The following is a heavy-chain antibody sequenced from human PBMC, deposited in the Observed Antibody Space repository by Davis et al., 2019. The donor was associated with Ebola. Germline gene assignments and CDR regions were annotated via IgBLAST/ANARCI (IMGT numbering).Heavy chain of an antibody. J-gene: IGHJ6*02. D-gene: IGHD3-9*01. CDR2: ISSRSTYI. Sequence: GESLKISCAASGFSFSTYAMNWVRQAPGKGPEWVSSISSRSTYIDYADSVKGRFTISRDNAKNSLYLQMNSLRDEDTAVYYCARSPFYDILTGYYRPYYYGMDVWGQGTTVTVSS. CDR3: ARSPFYDILTGYYRPYYYGMDV. V-gene: IGHV3-21*01. CDR1: GFSFSTYA.